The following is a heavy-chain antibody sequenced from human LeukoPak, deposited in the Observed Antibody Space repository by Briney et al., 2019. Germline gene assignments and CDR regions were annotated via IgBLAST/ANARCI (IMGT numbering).Heavy chain of an antibody. J-gene: IGHJ4*02. CDR1: GGSFSGNY. CDR2: INHSGTT. V-gene: IGHV4-34*01. Sequence: SETLSLTCAVYGGSFSGNYWSWIRQPPGKGLEWIGDINHSGTTNYSPSLKSRVTISVDTSKNQSSLNLSSVTAADTAVFYCARRTGTYYYDSSGYSPWRYYFDYWGQGTLVTVSS. D-gene: IGHD3-22*01. CDR3: ARRTGTYYYDSSGYSPWRYYFDY.